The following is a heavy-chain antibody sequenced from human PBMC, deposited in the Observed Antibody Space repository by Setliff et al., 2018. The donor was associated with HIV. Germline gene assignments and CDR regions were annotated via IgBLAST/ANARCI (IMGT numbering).Heavy chain of an antibody. CDR2: ISGSST. CDR3: VRGSGYYYFDN. D-gene: IGHD3-22*01. V-gene: IGHV3-23*01. CDR1: GFTFSNYA. J-gene: IGHJ4*02. Sequence: GGSLRLSCAASGFTFSNYAMTWVRQAPGKGLEWVSVISGSSTRYADSVKGRFTISRDNAKNMLYLQMNSLSADDTAVYYCVRGSGYYYFDNWGQGALVTVS.